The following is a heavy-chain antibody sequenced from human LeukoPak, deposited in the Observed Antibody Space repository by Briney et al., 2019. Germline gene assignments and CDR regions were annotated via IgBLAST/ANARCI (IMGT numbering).Heavy chain of an antibody. CDR1: GFTFTNYV. D-gene: IGHD2-8*01. V-gene: IGHV3-30*04. CDR3: ARNMLEPDRYFDY. Sequence: PGRSLRLSCAASGFTFTNYVMHWVRQAPGKGLEWVAVISYDGSNKYYADSVKGRFTISRDNSKNTVYLQMNSLRSEDTALYYCARNMLEPDRYFDYWGQGTLVTVSS. CDR2: ISYDGSNK. J-gene: IGHJ4*02.